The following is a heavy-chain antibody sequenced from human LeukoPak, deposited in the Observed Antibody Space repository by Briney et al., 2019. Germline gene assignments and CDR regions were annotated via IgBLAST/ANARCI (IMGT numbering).Heavy chain of an antibody. CDR3: ARDDSSRDDSGGYHY. V-gene: IGHV4-4*07. CDR2: IHMSGST. J-gene: IGHJ4*02. CDR1: GDSINSYH. D-gene: IGHD3-22*01. Sequence: SETLSLTCTVSGDSINSYHWSWIRQPAGKGLEWIRRIHMSGSTNYNPSLRNRVAISMDNSKNQFSLKSKSVTAADTAVYYCARDDSSRDDSGGYHYWGQGTLVTISS.